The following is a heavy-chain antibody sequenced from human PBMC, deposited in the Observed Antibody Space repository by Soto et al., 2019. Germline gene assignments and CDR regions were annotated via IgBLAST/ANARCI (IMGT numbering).Heavy chain of an antibody. CDR1: GGTFSSYA. J-gene: IGHJ4*02. CDR2: IIPIFGTA. CDR3: ASDGGGYPSGGFDY. D-gene: IGHD5-12*01. V-gene: IGHV1-69*13. Sequence: SVKVSCKASGGTFSSYAISWVRQAPGQGLEWMGGIIPIFGTANYAQKFQGRVTITADESTSTAYMELSSLRSEDTAVYYCASDGGGYPSGGFDYWGQGTLVTVSS.